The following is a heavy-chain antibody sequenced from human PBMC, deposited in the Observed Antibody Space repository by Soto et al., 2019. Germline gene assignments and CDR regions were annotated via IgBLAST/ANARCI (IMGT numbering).Heavy chain of an antibody. J-gene: IGHJ3*02. D-gene: IGHD3-10*01. CDR3: VRDLSRSWNYKNDAFHI. CDR2: IWYDGTSK. V-gene: IGHV3-33*01. CDR1: GLTFTRSG. Sequence: QVQLVESGGGVVQSGTSLRLSCAASGLTFTRSGMHWVRQAPGKGLEWVAVIWYDGTSKYYGDSVKGRFTISRDNSKNTLYLQMNSLRSEDTAVYYCVRDLSRSWNYKNDAFHIWGQGTMVTVSS.